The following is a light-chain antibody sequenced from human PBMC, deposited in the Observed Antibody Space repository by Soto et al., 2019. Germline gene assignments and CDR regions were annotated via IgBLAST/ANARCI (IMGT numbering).Light chain of an antibody. CDR2: EVS. Sequence: QSALTQPASVSGSPGQSITISCTGTSCDVGNYNYVSWFQQHPGKAPKLMIFEVSYRPSGVSNRFSGSKSGNMASLTISGLHAEDEAAYYCSSYTTSSTLVFGPGTKLTVL. J-gene: IGLJ1*01. CDR3: SSYTTSSTLV. V-gene: IGLV2-14*01. CDR1: SCDVGNYNY.